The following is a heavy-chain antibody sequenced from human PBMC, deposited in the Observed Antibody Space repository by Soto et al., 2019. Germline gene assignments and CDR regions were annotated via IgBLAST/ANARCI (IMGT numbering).Heavy chain of an antibody. CDR2: INHSGST. J-gene: IGHJ6*02. CDR3: ARGRGYSGSGNYGMDV. V-gene: IGHV4-34*01. Sequence: PSDTLSLTCAVYGGSFSVYYWSWIRQPPGKGLEWIGEINHSGSTNYNPSLKSRVTISVDTSKNQFSLKLSSVTAADTAVYYCARGRGYSGSGNYGMDVWGQGTTVTVSS. D-gene: IGHD5-12*01. CDR1: GGSFSVYY.